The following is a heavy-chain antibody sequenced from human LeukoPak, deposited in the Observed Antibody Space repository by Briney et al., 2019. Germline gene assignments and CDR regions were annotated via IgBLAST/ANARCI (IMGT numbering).Heavy chain of an antibody. Sequence: QPGRSLRLSCAASGFTFGGYAVHWVRQSPGKGLEWVALISYDGSNEYYADSVKGRFTISRDNSKNTLYLQMNSLRAEDTAVYYCAKDVRDYVLGDAFDIWGQGTMVTVSS. CDR2: ISYDGSNE. V-gene: IGHV3-30-3*01. D-gene: IGHD3-10*02. CDR3: AKDVRDYVLGDAFDI. J-gene: IGHJ3*02. CDR1: GFTFGGYA.